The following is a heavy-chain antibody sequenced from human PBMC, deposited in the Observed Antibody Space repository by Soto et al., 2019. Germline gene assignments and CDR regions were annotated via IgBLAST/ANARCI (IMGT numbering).Heavy chain of an antibody. CDR2: MNPNSGNT. CDR1: GYTFTSYD. Sequence: ASVKVSCKASGYTFTSYDINWVRQATGQGLEWMGWMNPNSGNTGYAQKFQGRVTMTRNTSISTTYMELSSLRSEDTAVYYCATYYDFWSGFYGMDVWGQGTTVTVS. D-gene: IGHD3-3*01. CDR3: ATYYDFWSGFYGMDV. V-gene: IGHV1-8*01. J-gene: IGHJ6*02.